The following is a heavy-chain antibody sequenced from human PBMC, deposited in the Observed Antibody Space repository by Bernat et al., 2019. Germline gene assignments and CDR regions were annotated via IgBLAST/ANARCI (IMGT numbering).Heavy chain of an antibody. Sequence: QVQLVESGGGVVQPGGSLRLSCAASGFTFSSYAMHWVRQAPGKGLEWVAVISYDGSNKYYADSVKGRFTISRDNSKNTLYLQMNSLRAEDTAVYYCARSIAATYWYFDLWGRGTLVTVSS. V-gene: IGHV3-30-3*01. CDR3: ARSIAATYWYFDL. CDR1: GFTFSSYA. J-gene: IGHJ2*01. CDR2: ISYDGSNK. D-gene: IGHD2-15*01.